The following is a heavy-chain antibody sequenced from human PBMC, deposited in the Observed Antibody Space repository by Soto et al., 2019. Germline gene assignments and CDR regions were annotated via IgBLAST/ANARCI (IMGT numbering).Heavy chain of an antibody. J-gene: IGHJ4*02. CDR1: RCTFTRYS. CDR3: ARESEDLTSNFDY. CDR2: ISSTTTYI. V-gene: IGHV3-21*01. Sequence: GGSLRLSCAAGRCTFTRYSMNWVRQAPGKGLEWVSSISSTTTYIYYADSMKGRFTVSRDNAKNSVYLEMNSLSAEDTAVYYCARESEDLTSNFDYWGRGTLVTVSS.